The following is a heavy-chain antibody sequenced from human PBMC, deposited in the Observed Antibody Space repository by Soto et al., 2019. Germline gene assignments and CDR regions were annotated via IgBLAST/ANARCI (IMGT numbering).Heavy chain of an antibody. V-gene: IGHV1-69*06. CDR3: AREGRGKKAGYNGLVSLGY. J-gene: IGHJ4*02. CDR1: GSRFSNYV. CDR2: IIPIFNTT. D-gene: IGHD2-2*02. Sequence: QVQLVQSGAEVKTPGSSLNVSCTVSGSRFSNYVISWVRQAPGHGLEWLGRIIPIFNTTQYAQKFQGRVTITADKCTNTASLELSSLRSDDTAVSYCAREGRGKKAGYNGLVSLGYWGQGTLVTVSS.